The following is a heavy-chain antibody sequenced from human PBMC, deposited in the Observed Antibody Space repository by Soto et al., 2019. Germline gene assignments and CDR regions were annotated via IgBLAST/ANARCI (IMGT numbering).Heavy chain of an antibody. D-gene: IGHD2-2*01. V-gene: IGHV1-3*01. CDR1: GYTFTNYA. J-gene: IGHJ6*03. CDR2: FNAGNGNT. CDR3: ARGHLAVVPVASWYFYMDV. Sequence: QVQLVQSGAEVEKPGASVKVSCKASGYTFTNYAVHWVRQAPGQRLEWMGWFNAGNGNTRYSQKFQGRVTITRDTSARTAYMELSSLRSEDTAVYYCARGHLAVVPVASWYFYMDVWGKGTTVTVSS.